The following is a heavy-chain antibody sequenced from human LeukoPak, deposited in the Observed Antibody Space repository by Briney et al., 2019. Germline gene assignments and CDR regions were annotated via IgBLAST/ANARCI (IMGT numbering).Heavy chain of an antibody. V-gene: IGHV3-23*01. CDR1: GLIFSSYA. CDR2: ISGTGGNP. Sequence: GGSLRLSCAASGLIFSSYAMSWVRQAPGKGPEWVSAISGTGGNPSYADAVKGRFIISRDNSKSTLSLQMNSLRTEDTAVYYCANAGGDSRPHDYWGHGILVSVSS. D-gene: IGHD2-21*02. J-gene: IGHJ4*01. CDR3: ANAGGDSRPHDY.